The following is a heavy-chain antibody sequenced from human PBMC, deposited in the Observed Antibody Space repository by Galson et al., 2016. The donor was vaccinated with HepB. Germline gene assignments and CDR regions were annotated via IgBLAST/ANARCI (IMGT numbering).Heavy chain of an antibody. V-gene: IGHV4-59*01. Sequence: SETLSLTCTVSGASISSYYWSWIRQPPGKGLEWIGDIYYSGSTNYNPSLKSRVTISVDTSKNQFSLKLNSVTAADTAVYYCARVVSRWFDPWGQGTLVTVSS. CDR3: ARVVSRWFDP. CDR2: IYYSGST. CDR1: GASISSYY. J-gene: IGHJ5*02.